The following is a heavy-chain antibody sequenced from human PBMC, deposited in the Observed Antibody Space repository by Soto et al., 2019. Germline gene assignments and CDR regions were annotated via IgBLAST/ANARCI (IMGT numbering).Heavy chain of an antibody. CDR2: ISYDGSNK. V-gene: IGHV3-30*18. J-gene: IGHJ4*02. CDR3: AKDVSQYSCSWAWYFDY. D-gene: IGHD6-13*01. Sequence: GGLRLYCSFAGFTFSHYGMHWVRQAPGKGLEWVSVISYDGSNKYYADSVKGRFTISRDNSKNTLYLQMNSLRAEDTAVYYCAKDVSQYSCSWAWYFDYWGQGTLVTVSS. CDR1: GFTFSHYG.